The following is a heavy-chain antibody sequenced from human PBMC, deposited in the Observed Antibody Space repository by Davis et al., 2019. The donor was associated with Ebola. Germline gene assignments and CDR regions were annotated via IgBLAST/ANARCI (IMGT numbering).Heavy chain of an antibody. CDR3: ARGPNVRGMDV. CDR1: GYTFTSYG. J-gene: IGHJ6*02. Sequence: ASVKVSCKASGYTFTSYGISWVRQAPGQGLEWMGWISAYNGNTNYAQKFQGRVTITADKSTSTAYMELSSLRSEDTAVYYCARGPNVRGMDVWGQGTTVTVSS. D-gene: IGHD6-6*01. V-gene: IGHV1-18*01. CDR2: ISAYNGNT.